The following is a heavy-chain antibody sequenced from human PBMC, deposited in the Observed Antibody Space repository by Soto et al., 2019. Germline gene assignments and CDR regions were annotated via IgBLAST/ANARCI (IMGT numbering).Heavy chain of an antibody. CDR2: IKTSGDTT. J-gene: IGHJ4*02. D-gene: IGHD2-21*02. Sequence: PGGSLRLSCAASGFAFSNCAMSWFRQAPWQGLEWVSAIKTSGDTTFYAAPVKGRFTTSRDASKNTLYLQMNSLRAEDTATYYCTKDVTGDIGADFWGQGTPVTDSS. CDR1: GFAFSNCA. V-gene: IGHV3-23*05. CDR3: TKDVTGDIGADF.